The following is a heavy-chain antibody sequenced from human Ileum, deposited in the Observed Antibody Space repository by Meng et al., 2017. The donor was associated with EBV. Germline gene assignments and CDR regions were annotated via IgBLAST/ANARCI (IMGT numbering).Heavy chain of an antibody. Sequence: GSGPGLVKPSEPLPLTGTVSGGSISSSSYHWGWIRQHPGKGLEWIGSIYYSGSTYYNPSLKSRVTISVDTSKNQFSLKLSSVTAADTAVYYCARSIVVVPAAIYYWGQGTLVTVSS. D-gene: IGHD2-2*01. V-gene: IGHV4-39*01. J-gene: IGHJ4*02. CDR1: GGSISSSSYH. CDR3: ARSIVVVPAAIYY. CDR2: IYYSGST.